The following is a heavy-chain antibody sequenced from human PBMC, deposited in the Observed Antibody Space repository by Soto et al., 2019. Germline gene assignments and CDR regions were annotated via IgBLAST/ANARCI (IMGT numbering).Heavy chain of an antibody. D-gene: IGHD3-3*01. CDR1: GFTFSSYG. J-gene: IGHJ6*02. CDR3: ARDRWILNYDFWSGPLETANYYYYGMDV. V-gene: IGHV3-33*01. CDR2: IWYDGSNK. Sequence: HPGGSLRLSCAASGFTFSSYGMHWVRQAPGKGLEWVAVIWYDGSNKYYADSVKGRFTIPRDNSKNTLYLQMNSLRAEDTAVYYCARDRWILNYDFWSGPLETANYYYYGMDVWGQGTTVTVSS.